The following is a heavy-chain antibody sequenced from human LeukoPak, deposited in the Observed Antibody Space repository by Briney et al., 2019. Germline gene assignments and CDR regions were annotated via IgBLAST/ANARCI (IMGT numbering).Heavy chain of an antibody. CDR3: ARGGGTCSSQRPAWVCNGPYFDY. J-gene: IGHJ4*02. CDR2: MSGSGGTT. CDR1: GFTFSSYV. D-gene: IGHD2-15*01. Sequence: GESLRLSCAASGFTFSSYVMSWVRQAPGKGLEWVSVMSGSGGTTDYADSVKGRFTMSSDNSKHSMYLQMNNLRTDDTAVYYCARGGGTCSSQRPAWVCNGPYFDYWGQGSLVTVSS. V-gene: IGHV3-23*01.